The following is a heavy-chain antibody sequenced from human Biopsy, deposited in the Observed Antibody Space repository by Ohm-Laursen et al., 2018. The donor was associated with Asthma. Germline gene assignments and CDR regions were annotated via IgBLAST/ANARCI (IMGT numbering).Heavy chain of an antibody. CDR3: ARDGPVGAPSDY. Sequence: SSVKVSCNASGYPFIGYHIHWMRQAPGQGLEWMGRINPNSGATNYAQKLQGRVTMTTDTSTSTAYMGLRSLRSDDTAVYYCARDGPVGAPSDYWGQGALVTVSS. J-gene: IGHJ4*02. D-gene: IGHD1-26*01. CDR2: INPNSGAT. V-gene: IGHV1-2*06. CDR1: GYPFIGYH.